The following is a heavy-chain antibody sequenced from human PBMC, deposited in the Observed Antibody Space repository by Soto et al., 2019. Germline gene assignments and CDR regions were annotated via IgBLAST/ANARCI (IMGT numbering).Heavy chain of an antibody. D-gene: IGHD6-6*01. V-gene: IGHV4-59*01. J-gene: IGHJ4*02. Sequence: SETLSLTCTVSGGSISSYYWSWIRQPPGKGLEWIGYIYYSGSTNYNPSLKSRVTISVDTSKNQFSLKLSSVTAADTAVYYCARDRITAFDYWGQGTLVTVSS. CDR1: GGSISSYY. CDR3: ARDRITAFDY. CDR2: IYYSGST.